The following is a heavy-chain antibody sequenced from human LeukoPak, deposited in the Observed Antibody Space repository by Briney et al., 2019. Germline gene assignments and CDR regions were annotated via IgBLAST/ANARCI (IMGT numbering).Heavy chain of an antibody. J-gene: IGHJ6*02. V-gene: IGHV4-4*07. CDR3: ARERSLRGNYYGMDV. D-gene: IGHD2-15*01. CDR2: IYTSGST. Sequence: PSETLSLTCTVSGGSISSYYWSWIRQPAGKGLEWIGRIYTSGSTNYNPSLKSRVTMSVDTSKNQFSLKLSSVTAADTDVYYCARERSLRGNYYGMDVWGQGTTVTVSS. CDR1: GGSISSYY.